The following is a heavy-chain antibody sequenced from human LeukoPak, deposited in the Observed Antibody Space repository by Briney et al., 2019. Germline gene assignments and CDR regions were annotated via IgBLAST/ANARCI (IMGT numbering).Heavy chain of an antibody. CDR3: ATLANYYDSSGYDY. D-gene: IGHD3-22*01. CDR2: ISGSGGST. J-gene: IGHJ4*02. Sequence: GGSLRLSCAASGFTISSYAMNWVRQAPGKGLEWVSAISGSGGSTYYADSVKGRFTISRDNSKNTLYLQMNSLRAEDTAVYYCATLANYYDSSGYDYWGRGTLVTVSS. CDR1: GFTISSYA. V-gene: IGHV3-23*01.